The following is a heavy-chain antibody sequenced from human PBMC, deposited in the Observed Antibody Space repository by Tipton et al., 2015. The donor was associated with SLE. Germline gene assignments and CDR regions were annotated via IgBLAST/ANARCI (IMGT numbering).Heavy chain of an antibody. Sequence: SLRLSCAASGFTFSSYSMNWVRQAPGKGLEWVSYISSSGSTIYYADSVKGRFTISRDNAKNSLYLQMNSLRAEDTAVYYCARDDWDDAFDIWGQGTMVTVSS. CDR1: GFTFSSYS. V-gene: IGHV3-48*04. CDR2: ISSSGSTI. D-gene: IGHD3-9*01. J-gene: IGHJ3*02. CDR3: ARDDWDDAFDI.